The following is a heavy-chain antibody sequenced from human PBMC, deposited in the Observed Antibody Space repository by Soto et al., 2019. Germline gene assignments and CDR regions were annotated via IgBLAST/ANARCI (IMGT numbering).Heavy chain of an antibody. CDR3: ARDLHYDILAGYDMESY. CDR2: IIPILGIA. V-gene: IGHV1-69*08. CDR1: GGTFSSYT. J-gene: IGHJ4*02. Sequence: QVQLVQSGAEVKKPGSSVKVSCKASGGTFSSYTISWVRQAPGQGLEWMGRIIPILGIANYAQKFQGRVTITAXXSXSXXYMELSSLRAEDTAVYYCARDLHYDILAGYDMESYWGQGTLVTVSS. D-gene: IGHD3-9*01.